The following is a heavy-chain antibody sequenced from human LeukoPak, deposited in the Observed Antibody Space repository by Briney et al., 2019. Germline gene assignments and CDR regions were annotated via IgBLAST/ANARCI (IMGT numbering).Heavy chain of an antibody. Sequence: SQTLSLTCAVSGDSVSSNTAAWYWIRQSPSRGLEWLGRTFYRSKWNYEYAVSVRTRITITVDTSKDQFSLQLRSVTPEDTAVYYCARDQSDDQGLDHWGQGTLVTVSS. CDR1: GDSVSSNTAA. D-gene: IGHD3-16*01. V-gene: IGHV6-1*01. J-gene: IGHJ4*02. CDR2: TFYRSKWNY. CDR3: ARDQSDDQGLDH.